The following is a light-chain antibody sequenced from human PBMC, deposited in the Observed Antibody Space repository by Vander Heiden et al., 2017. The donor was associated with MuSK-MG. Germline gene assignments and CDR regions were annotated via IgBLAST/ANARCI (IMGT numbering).Light chain of an antibody. CDR2: DIR. CDR1: SSDVGGYND. J-gene: IGLJ2*01. CDR3: RAYTSSSVV. Sequence: QSALTQPASVSGSPGQSITIPCTGTSSDVGGYNDVSSHHKHPANALILMIDDIRNRPSGGATRFSGSESGNTASLTIAGLQAEDEDDYDCRAYTSSSVVFGGGTKLTVL. V-gene: IGLV2-14*01.